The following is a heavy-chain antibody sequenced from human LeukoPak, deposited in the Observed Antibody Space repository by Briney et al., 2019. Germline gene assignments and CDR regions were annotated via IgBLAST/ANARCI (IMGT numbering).Heavy chain of an antibody. Sequence: PGGSLRLSCAASGYTFSSYEMNWVRQAPGKGLEWVSYISSSGSTIYYADSVKCRFTVSRDNAKNSLYLQMNSLRAEDTAVYYCARAGGSGWPFRGNYFDYWGQGTLVTVSS. V-gene: IGHV3-48*03. CDR3: ARAGGSGWPFRGNYFDY. J-gene: IGHJ4*02. CDR1: GYTFSSYE. CDR2: ISSSGSTI. D-gene: IGHD6-19*01.